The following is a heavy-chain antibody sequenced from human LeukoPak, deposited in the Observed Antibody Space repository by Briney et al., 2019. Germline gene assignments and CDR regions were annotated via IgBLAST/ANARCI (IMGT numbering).Heavy chain of an antibody. D-gene: IGHD2/OR15-2a*01. CDR1: GVIISSYA. V-gene: IGHV3-23*01. J-gene: IGHJ5*02. CDR2: INGRGDNT. Sequence: GGSLRLSCAASGVIISSYAMSWVRQAPGKGLEWVSAINGRGDNTYYADFVKGRFTISRDNSKSTVYLQMNSLRTEDTAVYYCAKDRVSPGFNWFDLWGQGTLVTVSS. CDR3: AKDRVSPGFNWFDL.